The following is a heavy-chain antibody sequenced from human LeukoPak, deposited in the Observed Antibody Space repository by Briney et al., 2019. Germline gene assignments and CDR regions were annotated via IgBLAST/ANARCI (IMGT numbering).Heavy chain of an antibody. V-gene: IGHV1-18*01. CDR1: GYTFTSYG. D-gene: IGHD3-9*01. Sequence: ASVKVSCKASGYTFTSYGISWVRQAPGHGLEWMGWISACNGDTKHAQKFLGRVTMTTETSTSTAYMELRSLRSDDTAVYYCARSAAGSPFYFEIWGQGTLVTVSS. CDR2: ISACNGDT. CDR3: ARSAAGSPFYFEI. J-gene: IGHJ4*02.